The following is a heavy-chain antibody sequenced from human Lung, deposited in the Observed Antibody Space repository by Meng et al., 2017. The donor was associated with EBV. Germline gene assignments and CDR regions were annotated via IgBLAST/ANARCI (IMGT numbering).Heavy chain of an antibody. Sequence: QELGPRRRHSSDTPLLTCTVSVGSISSSYNCCGWIRQPPGKGLEWIGSIYYNGGTYYNPSLKSRVTISVDTSKNQFSLKLSSVTAADTAVYYCARSYSSGWYTLFDYWGQGTLVTVSS. V-gene: IGHV4-39*01. CDR1: VGSISSSYNC. J-gene: IGHJ4*02. D-gene: IGHD6-19*01. CDR2: IYYNGGT. CDR3: ARSYSSGWYTLFDY.